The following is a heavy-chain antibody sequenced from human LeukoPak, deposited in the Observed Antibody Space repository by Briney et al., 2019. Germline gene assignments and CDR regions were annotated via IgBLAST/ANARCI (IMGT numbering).Heavy chain of an antibody. CDR2: IYTSGST. CDR3: ARLVRGIVVVPAAADTYYYMDV. V-gene: IGHV4-4*09. Sequence: SETLCLTCAVSGGSISIYYWSWIPEPPGKGREWSGYIYTSGSTNYNPSLKSRVTISVDTCKNQFSLKLSSVTAADTAVYYCARLVRGIVVVPAAADTYYYMDVWGKGTTVTVSS. D-gene: IGHD2-2*01. CDR1: GGSISIYY. J-gene: IGHJ6*03.